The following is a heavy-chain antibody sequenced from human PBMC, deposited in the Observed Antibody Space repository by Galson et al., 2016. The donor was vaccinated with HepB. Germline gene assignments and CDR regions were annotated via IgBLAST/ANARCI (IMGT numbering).Heavy chain of an antibody. CDR1: GFTFSSYW. CDR2: INTDGSST. V-gene: IGHV3-74*01. J-gene: IGHJ6*02. Sequence: SLRLSCAASGFTFSSYWMHWVRQAPGKGLVWVSHINTDGSSTTYADSVKGRFTISRDNAKNTLYLQMNSLRAEDTAVYYCASALYCSGDTCYSNAHYYYYGLDVWGQGTTVTVSS. D-gene: IGHD2-15*01. CDR3: ASALYCSGDTCYSNAHYYYYGLDV.